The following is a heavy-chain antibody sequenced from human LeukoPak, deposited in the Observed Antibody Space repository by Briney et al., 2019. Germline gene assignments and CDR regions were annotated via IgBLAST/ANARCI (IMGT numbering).Heavy chain of an antibody. D-gene: IGHD3-22*01. CDR2: IYHSGST. Sequence: PSETLSLTCAVSGYSISSGYYWGWIRQPPGKGLEWIGGIYHSGSTYYNPSLKSRVTISVDTSKNQFSLKLSSVTAADTAVYYCARLKIGPARDFDYWGQGTLVTVSS. J-gene: IGHJ4*02. V-gene: IGHV4-38-2*01. CDR3: ARLKIGPARDFDY. CDR1: GYSISSGYY.